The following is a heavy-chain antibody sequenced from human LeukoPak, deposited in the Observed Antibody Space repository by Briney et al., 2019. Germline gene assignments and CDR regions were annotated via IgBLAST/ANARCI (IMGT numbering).Heavy chain of an antibody. CDR3: AKDYYYDSSPMDV. CDR2: ISGSGGST. V-gene: IGHV3-23*01. Sequence: PGGTLRLSCAASGFTFSSYGMSWVRQAPGKGLEWVSAISGSGGSTYYADSVKGRFTISRDNSKNTLYLQMNSLRAEDTAVYYCAKDYYYDSSPMDVWGKGTTVTVSS. CDR1: GFTFSSYG. J-gene: IGHJ6*04. D-gene: IGHD3-22*01.